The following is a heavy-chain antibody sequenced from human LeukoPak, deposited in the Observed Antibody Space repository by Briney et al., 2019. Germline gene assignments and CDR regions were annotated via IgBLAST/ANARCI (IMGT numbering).Heavy chain of an antibody. CDR3: ARGPTGEYYGIWG. V-gene: IGHV4-4*07. CDR1: GSSISRYY. CDR2: IYTSGST. D-gene: IGHD1-1*01. J-gene: IGHJ6*02. Sequence: SEALSLTCTVSGSSISRYYWSWIRQPAGKGLEWIGRIYTSGSTNYNPSLKSRVTMSVDTSKNQFSLKLSSAAVADTAVYYCARGPTGEYYGIWGWGQGTTVTASS.